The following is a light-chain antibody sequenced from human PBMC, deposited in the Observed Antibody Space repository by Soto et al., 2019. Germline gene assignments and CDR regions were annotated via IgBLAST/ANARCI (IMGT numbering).Light chain of an antibody. CDR2: KAS. J-gene: IGKJ2*01. Sequence: DIQMTQSPSTLSASVGDRVTITCRTSQSISSWLAWYQQKPGKAPKLLIYKASSLESGVPSRFSGSGSGTEFTLTISSLQPDDFATYYCQQYNSYPYTFGQGTKLEIK. CDR3: QQYNSYPYT. V-gene: IGKV1-5*03. CDR1: QSISSW.